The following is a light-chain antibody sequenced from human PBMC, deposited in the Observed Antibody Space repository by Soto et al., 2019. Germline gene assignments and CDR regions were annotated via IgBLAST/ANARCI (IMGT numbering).Light chain of an antibody. Sequence: QSALTQPASASGSPGQSITISCTGTSSDVGGYNYVSWYQQHPGKAPKLMIYDVSNRPSGVSNRFSGSKSGNTASLTISGLQAEDEADYYCSSYTSSSTLYVFGTWTKVTVL. CDR3: SSYTSSSTLYV. J-gene: IGLJ1*01. CDR2: DVS. CDR1: SSDVGGYNY. V-gene: IGLV2-14*01.